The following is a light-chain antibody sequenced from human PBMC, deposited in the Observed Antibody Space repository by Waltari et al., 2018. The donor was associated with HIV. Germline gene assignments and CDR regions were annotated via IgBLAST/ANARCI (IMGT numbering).Light chain of an antibody. CDR2: ETN. CDR3: GAWDNSLGGVV. V-gene: IGLV1-51*02. J-gene: IGLJ2*01. CDR1: SSNIGRNS. Sequence: QSVLTQPPSVSAAPGQQVTISCSGSSSNIGRNSLAWYQHLPGTAPKIVIDETNKRPSGIPDRFSGSKSGTSGTLDITGLQTGDEADYYCGAWDNSLGGVVFGGGTKLTVL.